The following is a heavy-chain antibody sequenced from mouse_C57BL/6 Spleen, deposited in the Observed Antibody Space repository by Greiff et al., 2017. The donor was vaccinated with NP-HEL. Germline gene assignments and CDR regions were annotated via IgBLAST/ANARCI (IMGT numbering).Heavy chain of an antibody. D-gene: IGHD2-1*01. CDR1: GFTFSDYG. V-gene: IGHV5-17*01. CDR3: ARSSHLLCYFDV. CDR2: ISSGSSTI. Sequence: EVMLVESGGGLVKPGGSLKLSCAASGFTFSDYGMHWVRQAPEKGLEWVAYISSGSSTIYYADTVKGRFTISRDNAKNTLFLQMTSLRSEDTAMYYCARSSHLLCYFDVWGTGTTVTVSS. J-gene: IGHJ1*03.